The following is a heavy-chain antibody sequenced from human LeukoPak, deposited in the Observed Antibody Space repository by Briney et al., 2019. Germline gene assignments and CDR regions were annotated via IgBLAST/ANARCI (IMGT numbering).Heavy chain of an antibody. CDR2: INQDGSKE. Sequence: GGSLRLSCAASGFTFSNYWMTWVRQAPGKGLEWVANINQDGSKEYYMDSVKARFTISRDNAKNSLSLQMSSLRAEDTAVYYCVRDGGVSGYDLLDYWGQGTLVTVSS. J-gene: IGHJ4*02. CDR3: VRDGGVSGYDLLDY. D-gene: IGHD5-12*01. V-gene: IGHV3-7*01. CDR1: GFTFSNYW.